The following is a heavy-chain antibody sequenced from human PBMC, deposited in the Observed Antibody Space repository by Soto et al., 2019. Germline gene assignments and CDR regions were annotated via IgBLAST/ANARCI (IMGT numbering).Heavy chain of an antibody. CDR1: GGSISSGGYY. CDR3: ARCSLVVVPAPGFDP. D-gene: IGHD2-2*01. Sequence: SETLSLTCTVSGGSISSGGYYWSWIRQHPGKGLEWIGYIYYSGTTYYNPSLKSRVTISVDTSKNQFSLKLSSVSAADTALYYRARCSLVVVPAPGFDPWGRGTLVTVSS. CDR2: IYYSGTT. J-gene: IGHJ5*02. V-gene: IGHV4-31*03.